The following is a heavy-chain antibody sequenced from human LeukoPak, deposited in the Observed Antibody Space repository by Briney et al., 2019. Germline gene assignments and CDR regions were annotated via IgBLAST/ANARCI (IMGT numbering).Heavy chain of an antibody. Sequence: GGSLRLSCAASGFTFSSYAMHWVRQAPGKGLEWVAVISYDGSNKYYADSVKGRFTISRDNSKNTLYLQMNSLRAEDTAVYYCAKGTYSSSWYWYYYYGMDVWGQGTTVTVSS. J-gene: IGHJ6*02. CDR3: AKGTYSSSWYWYYYYGMDV. V-gene: IGHV3-30-3*01. CDR1: GFTFSSYA. CDR2: ISYDGSNK. D-gene: IGHD6-13*01.